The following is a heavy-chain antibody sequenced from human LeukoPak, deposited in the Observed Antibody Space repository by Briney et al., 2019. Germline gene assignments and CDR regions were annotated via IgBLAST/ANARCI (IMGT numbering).Heavy chain of an antibody. V-gene: IGHV4-34*01. CDR1: GGSFSGYY. Sequence: SETLSLTCAVYGGSFSGYYWSWIRQPPGKGLEWIGEINHSGSTNYNPSLKSRVTISVDTSKNRSSLKLSSVTAADTAVYYCARSKQQWKPYSYFNYWGKGTWSPSPQ. CDR3: ARSKQQWKPYSYFNY. D-gene: IGHD6-13*01. J-gene: IGHJ4*02. CDR2: INHSGST.